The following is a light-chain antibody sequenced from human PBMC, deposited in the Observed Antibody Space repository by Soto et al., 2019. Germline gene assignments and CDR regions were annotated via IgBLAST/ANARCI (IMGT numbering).Light chain of an antibody. CDR2: GNT. V-gene: IGLV1-40*01. CDR3: QSYDSSLSGHVI. J-gene: IGLJ2*01. CDR1: SSNIGAGYD. Sequence: QSVLTQPPSVSGAPGHSPTISCTGSSSNIGAGYDVHWYQQLPGTAPKLLIYGNTNRPSGVPDRFSGSKSGTSASLAITGLQVEDEADYYCQSYDSSLSGHVIFGGGTKLTVL.